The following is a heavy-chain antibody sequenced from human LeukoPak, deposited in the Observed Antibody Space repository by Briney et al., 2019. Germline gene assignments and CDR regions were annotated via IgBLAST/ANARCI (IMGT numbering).Heavy chain of an antibody. CDR1: GFTFSSYD. Sequence: GGSLRLSCAASGFTFSSYDMHWVRQATGKGLEWVSAIGTAGDTYYPGSVKGRFTISRENAKNSLYLQMNSLRAGDTAVYYCARAHYGSDAFDIWGQGTMVTVSS. CDR2: IGTAGDT. CDR3: ARAHYGSDAFDI. J-gene: IGHJ3*02. V-gene: IGHV3-13*01. D-gene: IGHD3-10*01.